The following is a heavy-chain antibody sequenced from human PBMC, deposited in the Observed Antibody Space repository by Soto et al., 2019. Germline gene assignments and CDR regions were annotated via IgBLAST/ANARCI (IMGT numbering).Heavy chain of an antibody. Sequence: QVQLVQSGAEVKKPGASVKVSCKASGYTFTGYYMHWVRQAPGQGLEWMGWINPNRGGTNYAQKFQGWVTMTRDTTISTAYMELSRLRPHDTAVYYCARESQGGELRTRSVDYWGQGTLVTVSS. D-gene: IGHD1-7*01. V-gene: IGHV1-2*04. CDR1: GYTFTGYY. CDR3: ARESQGGELRTRSVDY. J-gene: IGHJ4*02. CDR2: INPNRGGT.